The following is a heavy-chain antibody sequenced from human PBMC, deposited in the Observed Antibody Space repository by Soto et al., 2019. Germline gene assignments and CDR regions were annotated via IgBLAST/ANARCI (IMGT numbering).Heavy chain of an antibody. V-gene: IGHV3-21*01. Sequence: PGGSLRLSCAASGFTFSSYSMNWVRQAPGKGLEWVSSISSSSSYIYYADSVKGRFTISRDNAKNSLYLQMNSLRAEDTAVYYCARGYGDYDALDYWGQGTLVTVSS. CDR1: GFTFSSYS. CDR2: ISSSSSYI. J-gene: IGHJ4*02. D-gene: IGHD4-17*01. CDR3: ARGYGDYDALDY.